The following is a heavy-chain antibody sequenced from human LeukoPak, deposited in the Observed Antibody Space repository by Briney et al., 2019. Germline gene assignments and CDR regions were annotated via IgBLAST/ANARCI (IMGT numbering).Heavy chain of an antibody. CDR1: GFTFSSYG. J-gene: IGHJ6*04. Sequence: GGSLRLSCAASGFTFSSYGMHWVRQAPGKGLEWVAFIRYDGSNKYYADSVKGRFTISRDNAKNSLSLEMNSLRAEDTAVYYCARDANEYSSPPDVWGKGTTVTVSS. CDR3: ARDANEYSSPPDV. V-gene: IGHV3-30*02. D-gene: IGHD6-6*01. CDR2: IRYDGSNK.